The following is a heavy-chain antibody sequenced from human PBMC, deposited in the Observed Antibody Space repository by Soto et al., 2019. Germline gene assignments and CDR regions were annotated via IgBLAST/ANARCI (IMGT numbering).Heavy chain of an antibody. CDR3: ARDHDYSNYGNWWFDP. V-gene: IGHV1-18*01. D-gene: IGHD4-4*01. CDR2: ISAYNGNT. CDR1: GYTFTSYG. Sequence: GASVKVSCKASGYTFTSYGISWVRQVPGQGLEWMGWISAYNGNTNYAQKLQGRVTMTTDTSTSTAYMELRSLRPDDTAVYYCARDHDYSNYGNWWFDPWGQGTLVTVSS. J-gene: IGHJ5*02.